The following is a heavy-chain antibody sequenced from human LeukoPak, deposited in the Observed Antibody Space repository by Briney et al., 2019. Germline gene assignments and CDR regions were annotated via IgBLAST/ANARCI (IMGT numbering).Heavy chain of an antibody. J-gene: IGHJ4*02. Sequence: GGSLRLSCAASGFTFSSYSMNWVRQAPGEGLEWVSHITASGTAMFYADSVKGRFTISRDNAKNSLYLQMNSLRDEDTAVYYCASSGSYRFDYWGQGTLVTVSS. D-gene: IGHD1-26*01. CDR3: ASSGSYRFDY. CDR1: GFTFSSYS. V-gene: IGHV3-48*02. CDR2: ITASGTAM.